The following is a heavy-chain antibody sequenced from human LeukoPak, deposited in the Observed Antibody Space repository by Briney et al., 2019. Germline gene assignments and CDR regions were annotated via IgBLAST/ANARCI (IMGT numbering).Heavy chain of an antibody. V-gene: IGHV4-34*01. D-gene: IGHD2-2*02. CDR2: INHSGST. J-gene: IGHJ6*04. Sequence: PSETLSLTCAVYGGSFSGHYWSWIRQPPGKGLEWIGEINHSGSTNYNPSLKSRVTISVDTSKNQFSLKLSSVTAADTAVYYCARGGYCSSTSCYKNGMDVWGKGTTVTVSS. CDR1: GGSFSGHY. CDR3: ARGGYCSSTSCYKNGMDV.